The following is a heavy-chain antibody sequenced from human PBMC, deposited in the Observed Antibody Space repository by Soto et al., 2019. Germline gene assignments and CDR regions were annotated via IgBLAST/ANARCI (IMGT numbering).Heavy chain of an antibody. CDR1: GDTFTNFG. Sequence: HLVQSGPEVKQPGASVTVSCKTSGDTFTNFGLSWVRQAPGQGLESMGWIATYNSNKNYAQKFQGRLTLTTDTSTSTAYMELKSVGYDDTAVYYCARVLRGVVNWFDPWGQGTLVTVSS. V-gene: IGHV1-18*01. CDR2: IATYNSNK. J-gene: IGHJ5*02. CDR3: ARVLRGVVNWFDP. D-gene: IGHD3-10*01.